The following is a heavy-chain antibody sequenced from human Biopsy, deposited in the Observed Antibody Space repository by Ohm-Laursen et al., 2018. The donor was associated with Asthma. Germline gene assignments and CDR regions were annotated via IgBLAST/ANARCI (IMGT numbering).Heavy chain of an antibody. CDR2: ISWNSGSI. CDR1: GFTFDDYG. V-gene: IGHV3-9*01. D-gene: IGHD2-21*01. CDR3: AKATLGDIGKDY. Sequence: RSLRFSCTASGFTFDDYGMHWVRQAPGKGLEWVSGISWNSGSIGYADSVKGRFTISRDNAKNSLYLQMNSLRVEDTALYYCAKATLGDIGKDYWGQGTLVTVSS. J-gene: IGHJ4*02.